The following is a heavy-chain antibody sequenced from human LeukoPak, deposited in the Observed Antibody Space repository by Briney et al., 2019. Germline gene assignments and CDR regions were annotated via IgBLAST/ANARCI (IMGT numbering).Heavy chain of an antibody. V-gene: IGHV4-59*02. CDR2: ISYSGNV. CDR3: ARDFARNSGDYGNDGFDI. D-gene: IGHD4-17*01. J-gene: IGHJ3*02. Sequence: SETLSLTCSVSGGSVNLYYWTWIRQSPGKGLEWIGYISYSGNVYYHPSLKSRVTITLDTSKKQVSLRLSSVTAADTAVYFCARDFARNSGDYGNDGFDIWGQGTMVTVS. CDR1: GGSVNLYY.